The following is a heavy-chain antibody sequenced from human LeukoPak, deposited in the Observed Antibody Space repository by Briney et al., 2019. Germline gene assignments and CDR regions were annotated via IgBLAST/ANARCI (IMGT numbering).Heavy chain of an antibody. D-gene: IGHD2-15*01. J-gene: IGHJ4*02. CDR2: ISPYNGNT. Sequence: ASEKVSCTASGYTVTINGISWVRRAPGQGLEWMGWISPYNGNTNSAQTLQGRVNMTTETSTSTAYMERRSLRSDDTAVYYCARDRAVVVAATDYWGQGTLVTVSS. V-gene: IGHV1-18*01. CDR1: GYTVTING. CDR3: ARDRAVVVAATDY.